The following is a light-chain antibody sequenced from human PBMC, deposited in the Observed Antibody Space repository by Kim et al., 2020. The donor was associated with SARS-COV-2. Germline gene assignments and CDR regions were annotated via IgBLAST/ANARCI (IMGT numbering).Light chain of an antibody. V-gene: IGKV1-39*01. CDR2: AAS. J-gene: IGKJ3*01. CDR1: QSISSH. CDR3: QQSYITPFT. Sequence: DIQMTQSPSSLSASVGDRVTITCRTTQSISSHLNWYQQKPGRAPKLLISAASTLQGGVPSRFSGSGSETDFTLTISSLQPEDFTTYFCQQSYITPFTLALGPRWISN.